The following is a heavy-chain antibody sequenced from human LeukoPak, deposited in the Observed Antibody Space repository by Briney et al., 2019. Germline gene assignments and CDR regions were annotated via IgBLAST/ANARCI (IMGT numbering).Heavy chain of an antibody. Sequence: SETLSLTCAVYGGSFSGYYWSWLRQPPGKGLEWIGEINHSGSTNYNPSLKSRVTISVDTSKNQFSLNLTSVTAADTAVYYCARQRAYGGPEYWGQGTLVTVSS. CDR2: INHSGST. CDR3: ARQRAYGGPEY. J-gene: IGHJ4*02. D-gene: IGHD2-21*01. CDR1: GGSFSGYY. V-gene: IGHV4-34*01.